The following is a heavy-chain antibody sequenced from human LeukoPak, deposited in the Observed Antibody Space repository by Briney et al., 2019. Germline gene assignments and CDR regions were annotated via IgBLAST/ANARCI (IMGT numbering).Heavy chain of an antibody. Sequence: PGGPLRLSCAASGFTFDDYTMHWLRQAPGKGLEWVSLISWDGGSTYYAVSVKGRFIISRDNSKNSLYLQMNSLRTEDTALYYCAKDIRGWLQIAPYYYYYMDVWGKGTTVTVSS. J-gene: IGHJ6*03. V-gene: IGHV3-43*01. CDR1: GFTFDDYT. D-gene: IGHD5-24*01. CDR3: AKDIRGWLQIAPYYYYYMDV. CDR2: ISWDGGST.